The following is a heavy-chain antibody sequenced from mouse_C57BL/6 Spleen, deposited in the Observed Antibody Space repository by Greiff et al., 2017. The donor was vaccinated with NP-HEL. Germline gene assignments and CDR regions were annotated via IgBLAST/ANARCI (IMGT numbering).Heavy chain of an antibody. J-gene: IGHJ2*01. CDR3: ARSTMVTFDY. V-gene: IGHV1-76*01. CDR1: GYTFTDYY. D-gene: IGHD2-2*01. Sequence: VQLQQSGAELVRPGASVKLSCKASGYTFTDYYINWVKQRPGQGLEWIARIYPGSGNTYYNEKFKGKATLTAAKSSSTAYMQLSSLTSEDSAVYFCARSTMVTFDYWGQGTTLTVSS. CDR2: IYPGSGNT.